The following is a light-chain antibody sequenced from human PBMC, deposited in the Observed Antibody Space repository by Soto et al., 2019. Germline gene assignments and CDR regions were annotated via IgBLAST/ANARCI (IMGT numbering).Light chain of an antibody. V-gene: IGKV3-15*01. J-gene: IGKJ1*01. Sequence: EIVITHSPATLSVSPGERATLSFRASQNVGNNLVWYQQKPGQAPRLLIYGASTRAAGIPDRFSGSGSGTDFTLTISSLEPEDFAVYYCQKRNMWPRKCGQGNTGDIK. CDR1: QNVGNN. CDR2: GAS. CDR3: QKRNMWPRK.